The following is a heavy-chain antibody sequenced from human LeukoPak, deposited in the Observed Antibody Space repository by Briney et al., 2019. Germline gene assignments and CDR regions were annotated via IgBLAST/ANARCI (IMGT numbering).Heavy chain of an antibody. CDR1: GFTVSSNY. D-gene: IGHD3-22*01. Sequence: GGSLRLSCAASGFTVSSNYMSWVRQAPGKGLEWVSVIYSGGSTYYADSVKGRFTISRDNSKNTLYLQMNSLRAKDTAVYYCARGLPYYYDIAAFDIWGQGTMVTVSS. J-gene: IGHJ3*02. CDR3: ARGLPYYYDIAAFDI. CDR2: IYSGGST. V-gene: IGHV3-53*01.